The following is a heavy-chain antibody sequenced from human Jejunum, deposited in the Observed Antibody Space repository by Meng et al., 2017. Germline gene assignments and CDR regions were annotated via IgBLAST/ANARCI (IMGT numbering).Heavy chain of an antibody. J-gene: IGHJ4*02. CDR3: AHGGLSSGWYYPEH. D-gene: IGHD6-19*01. Sequence: QITLKEAAPTLGKPTHTLTLTATFSGFSLSTSGVGVGWIRQPPGKALEWLALIYWDDDKRSSPSLKRRLTITTDTSKNQVVLTMTNMDPVDTATYYCAHGGLSSGWYYPEHWGQGILVTVSS. CDR1: GFSLSTSGVG. V-gene: IGHV2-5*02. CDR2: IYWDDDK.